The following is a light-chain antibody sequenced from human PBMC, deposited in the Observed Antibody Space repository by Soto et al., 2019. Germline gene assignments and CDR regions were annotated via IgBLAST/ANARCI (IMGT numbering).Light chain of an antibody. CDR3: QQYNNWWT. CDR1: QAISDN. V-gene: IGKV3-15*01. Sequence: IVMTQSPATLSVSPGERATLSYWASQAISDNLAWYQHKPGQPPRLLIYDASTRATGIPARFSGGGSGTEFTLTISSLQSEDFAVYYCQQYNNWWTFGQGTKVDIK. J-gene: IGKJ1*01. CDR2: DAS.